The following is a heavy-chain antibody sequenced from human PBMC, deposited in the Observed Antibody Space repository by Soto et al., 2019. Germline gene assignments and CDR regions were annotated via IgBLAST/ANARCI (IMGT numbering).Heavy chain of an antibody. V-gene: IGHV3-74*01. CDR3: TKDTFGDRDS. J-gene: IGHJ4*02. D-gene: IGHD4-17*01. CDR1: GIDLSIYW. Sequence: EAQLVESGGGLVQPGGSLRLSCTGSGIDLSIYWMHWVRQAPGKGLVWVSRINPESTTISYADSVKGRFTISRDNAANTLFLHMNSLIAEDTGVYYCTKDTFGDRDSWGQGTLVTVSS. CDR2: INPESTTI.